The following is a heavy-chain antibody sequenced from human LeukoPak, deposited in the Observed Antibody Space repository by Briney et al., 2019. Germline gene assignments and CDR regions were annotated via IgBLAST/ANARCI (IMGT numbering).Heavy chain of an antibody. D-gene: IGHD2-15*01. CDR1: GYTFTSYD. V-gene: IGHV1-8*01. J-gene: IGHJ4*02. CDR2: MNPNSGNT. Sequence: GASVKVSCKASGYTFTSYDINWVRQATGRGLEWMGWMNPNSGNTGYAQKFQGRVTMTRNTSISTAYMELSSLRSEDTAVYYCARTPYCSGGSCYPYFDYWGQGTLVTVSS. CDR3: ARTPYCSGGSCYPYFDY.